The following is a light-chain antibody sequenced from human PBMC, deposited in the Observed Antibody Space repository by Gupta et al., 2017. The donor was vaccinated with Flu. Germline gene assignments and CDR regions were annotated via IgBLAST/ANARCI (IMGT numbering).Light chain of an antibody. J-gene: IGKJ4*01. CDR2: AAP. CDR1: QGISRW. V-gene: IGKV1-12*01. CDR3: QQVNSFQIT. Sequence: DSQMTQSPSSVSASVGDRVTITCRASQGISRWLAWYEQTPGKAPKLLIYAAPRVQSGVPSRFSGSGYGPYFPLTISSRQPEDFANYNCQQVNSFQITFGRGTXVENK.